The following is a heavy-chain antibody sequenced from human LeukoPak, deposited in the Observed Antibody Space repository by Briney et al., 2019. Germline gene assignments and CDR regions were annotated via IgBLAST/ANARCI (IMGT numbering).Heavy chain of an antibody. CDR2: ISPGDSDT. Sequence: GESLKISCKGSGYSFTSHWIGWVRPLPGKGLEWMGIISPGDSDTRYSPSFQGQVTVSADRSISTAYLQWSSLKASDTAMYYCARPLCSGGSCYIDYWGQGTLVTVSS. V-gene: IGHV5-51*01. J-gene: IGHJ4*02. CDR1: GYSFTSHW. CDR3: ARPLCSGGSCYIDY. D-gene: IGHD2-15*01.